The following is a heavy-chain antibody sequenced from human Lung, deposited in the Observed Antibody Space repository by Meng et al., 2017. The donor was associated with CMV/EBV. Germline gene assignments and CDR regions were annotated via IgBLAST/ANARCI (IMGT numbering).Heavy chain of an antibody. V-gene: IGHV3-11*01. J-gene: IGHJ4*02. CDR3: ARGYCSSTTCYAYLDY. D-gene: IGHD2-2*01. Sequence: FTFSDYYMSWIRQAPGKGLEWISYISSSGNTIYYADSVKGRFTISRDNAKNSLFLQMNSLRAEDTAVYYCARGYCSSTTCYAYLDYWGQGTLVTVSS. CDR2: ISSSGNTI. CDR1: FTFSDYY.